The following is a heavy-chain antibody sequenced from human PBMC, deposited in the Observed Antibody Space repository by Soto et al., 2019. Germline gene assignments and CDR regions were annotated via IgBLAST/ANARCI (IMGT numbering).Heavy chain of an antibody. Sequence: GASVKVSCKASGYTFTIYAMHWVRQAPGQRLEWMGWINAGNGNTKYSQKFQGRVTITRDTSASTAYMELSSLRSEDTAVYYCARGGITIFGVVYEYYYYMDVWGKGTTVTVSS. V-gene: IGHV1-3*01. J-gene: IGHJ6*03. CDR3: ARGGITIFGVVYEYYYYMDV. D-gene: IGHD3-3*01. CDR2: INAGNGNT. CDR1: GYTFTIYA.